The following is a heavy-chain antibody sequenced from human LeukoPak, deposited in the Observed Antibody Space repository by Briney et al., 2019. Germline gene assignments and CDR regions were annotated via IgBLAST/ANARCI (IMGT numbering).Heavy chain of an antibody. V-gene: IGHV3-9*01. Sequence: SGFTFDDXXXXXXRXXXXKXXXXXXGISWNSGSIDYADSVKGRFTISRDNAKTSLYLQMNSLRAEDTAVYYCARVNSYGSGSAEPSWGQGTLVTVSS. CDR1: GFTFDDXX. J-gene: IGHJ4*02. D-gene: IGHD3-10*01. CDR2: ISWNSGSI. CDR3: ARVNSYGSGSAEPS.